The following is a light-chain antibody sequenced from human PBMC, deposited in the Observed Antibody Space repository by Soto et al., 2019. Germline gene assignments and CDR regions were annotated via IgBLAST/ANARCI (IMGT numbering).Light chain of an antibody. CDR1: SSDLAIYNY. CDR3: SSYTASSNYV. CDR2: QVT. V-gene: IGLV2-14*01. Sequence: QSALPQPASVSGSPGQSITISCTGTSSDLAIYNYVSWYQQQPGKAPKLMIYQVTNRPSGVSNRFSGSRSGNTASLTISGLQAEDEDDYYCSSYTASSNYVLGPGNKVTVL. J-gene: IGLJ1*01.